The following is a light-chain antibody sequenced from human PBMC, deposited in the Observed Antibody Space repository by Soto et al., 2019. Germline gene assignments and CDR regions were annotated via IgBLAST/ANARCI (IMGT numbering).Light chain of an antibody. Sequence: QMTQSPSSLSASVGEKIIITCRASRDVGSDVSWYQQKPGQAPKLLIYAASNLYTGVPSRFSGSRSGTEFTLTTSSLQPEDFAVYYCQQFSSYTLTFGGGTKVDIX. CDR1: RDVGSD. V-gene: IGKV1-17*01. CDR2: AAS. J-gene: IGKJ4*01. CDR3: QQFSSYTLT.